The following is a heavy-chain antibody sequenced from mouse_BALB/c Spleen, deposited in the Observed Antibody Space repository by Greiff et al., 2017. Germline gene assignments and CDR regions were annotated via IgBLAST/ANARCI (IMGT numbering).Heavy chain of an antibody. D-gene: IGHD2-4*01. Sequence: VQLQQSGAELVKPGASVKLSCTASGFNIKDTYMHWVKQRPEQGLEWIGRIDPANGNTKYDPKFQGKATITADTSSNTAYLQLSSLTSEDTAVYYCALIYYDYDVFDYWGQGTTLTVSS. CDR3: ALIYYDYDVFDY. CDR2: IDPANGNT. J-gene: IGHJ2*01. V-gene: IGHV14-3*02. CDR1: GFNIKDTY.